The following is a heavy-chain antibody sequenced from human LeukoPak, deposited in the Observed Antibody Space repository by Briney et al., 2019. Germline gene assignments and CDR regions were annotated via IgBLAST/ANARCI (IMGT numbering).Heavy chain of an antibody. J-gene: IGHJ6*02. CDR3: ARGGTVRNGMDV. V-gene: IGHV4-59*01. D-gene: IGHD1-26*01. Sequence: SETLSLTCTVSGGSISSYYWSWIRQPPGKGLEWIGYIYYCGSTNYNPSLKSRVTISVDTSRNQFSLKLSSVTAADTAVYYCARGGTVRNGMDVWGQGTTITVSS. CDR1: GGSISSYY. CDR2: IYYCGST.